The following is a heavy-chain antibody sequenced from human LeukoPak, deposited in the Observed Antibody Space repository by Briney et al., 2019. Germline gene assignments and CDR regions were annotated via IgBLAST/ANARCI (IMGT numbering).Heavy chain of an antibody. J-gene: IGHJ5*02. CDR1: GGSLSGYY. CDR3: ARVDSSSWPHRGWFDP. V-gene: IGHV4-34*01. CDR2: INHSGST. Sequence: SETLSLTCAVYGGSLSGYYWSWIRQPPGKGLEWIGEINHSGSTNYNPSLKSRVTISVDTSKNQFSLKLSSVTAADTAVYYCARVDSSSWPHRGWFDPWGQGTLVTVSS. D-gene: IGHD6-13*01.